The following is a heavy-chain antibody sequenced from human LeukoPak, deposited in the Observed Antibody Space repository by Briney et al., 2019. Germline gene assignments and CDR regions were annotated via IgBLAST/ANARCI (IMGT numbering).Heavy chain of an antibody. D-gene: IGHD5-18*01. CDR3: ARLGYSYGYYYYYYMAV. CDR1: GGCFSGYY. V-gene: IGHV4-34*01. Sequence: SDTLSLTCAVYGGCFSGYYWSWIRQPPGEGLEGIGEVKHSGSTNYNPSLKIRLAISLHTSKNQFEPKLSAVTAADTAVYYCARLGYSYGYYYYYYMAVWGKGTTVTISS. J-gene: IGHJ6*03. CDR2: VKHSGST.